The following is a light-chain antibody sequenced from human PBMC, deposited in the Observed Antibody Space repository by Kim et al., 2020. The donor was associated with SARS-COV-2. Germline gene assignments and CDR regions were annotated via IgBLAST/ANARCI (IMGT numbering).Light chain of an antibody. V-gene: IGKV3-20*01. CDR3: HQYGASSQT. CDR2: GAS. CDR1: QSVSNSY. J-gene: IGKJ1*01. Sequence: EIVLTQSPGTLSLSPGERATLSCRASQSVSNSYLAWYQQKSGQTPRLLLYGASSRATGIPDRFSGSGSGTDFTLTISRLEPEDFAVYYCHQYGASSQTFGQGTKVDIK.